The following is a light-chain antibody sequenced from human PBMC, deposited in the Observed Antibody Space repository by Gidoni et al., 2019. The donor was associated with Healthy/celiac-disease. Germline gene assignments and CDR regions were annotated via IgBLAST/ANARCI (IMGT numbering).Light chain of an antibody. J-gene: IGKJ2*01. Sequence: IQITQSPSSLSASVGDRVTITCRASQSISSYLNWYQQKPGKAPKLLIYAASSLQSGVPSRFSGSGSGTDFTLTISSLQPEDFATYYCQQSYSTPQTFGQGTKLEIK. CDR2: AAS. CDR1: QSISSY. CDR3: QQSYSTPQT. V-gene: IGKV1-39*01.